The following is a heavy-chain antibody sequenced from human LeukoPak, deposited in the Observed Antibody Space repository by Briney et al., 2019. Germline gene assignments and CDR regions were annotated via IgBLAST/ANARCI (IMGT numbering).Heavy chain of an antibody. CDR2: IYYSGST. V-gene: IGHV4-59*08. CDR1: GGSISSYY. Sequence: PSETLSLTCTVSGGSISSYYWSWIRQPPGKGLEWIGYIYYSGSTNYNPSLKSRVTISVDTSKNQFSLKLSSVTAADTAVYYCARHRYYYDSSGYYGNNWFDPWGQGTLVTVSS. D-gene: IGHD3-22*01. CDR3: ARHRYYYDSSGYYGNNWFDP. J-gene: IGHJ5*02.